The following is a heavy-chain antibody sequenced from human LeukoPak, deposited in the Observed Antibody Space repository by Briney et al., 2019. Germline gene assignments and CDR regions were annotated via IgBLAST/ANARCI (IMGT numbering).Heavy chain of an antibody. J-gene: IGHJ4*02. Sequence: GESLKISCKGSGYSFTSYWISWVRQMPGKGLEWMGRIDPSDSYTNYSPSFQGQVTISADKSISTAYLQWSSLKASDTATYYCAGGKTTVTSLDYWGQGTLVTVSS. CDR3: AGGKTTVTSLDY. V-gene: IGHV5-10-1*04. CDR2: IDPSDSYT. CDR1: GYSFTSYW. D-gene: IGHD4-17*01.